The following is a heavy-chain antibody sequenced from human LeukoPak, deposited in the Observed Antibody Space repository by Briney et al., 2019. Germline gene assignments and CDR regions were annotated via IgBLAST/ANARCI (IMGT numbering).Heavy chain of an antibody. Sequence: SETLSLTRTVSGGSISSSIYYWGWIRQPPGKGLEWIGYIYYSGSTNYKPSLKSRVTISVDTSKNQFSLKLSSVTAADTAVYYCARGGYYGSGNDFRFDPWGQGTLVTVSS. J-gene: IGHJ5*02. CDR1: GGSISSSIYY. D-gene: IGHD3-10*01. CDR3: ARGGYYGSGNDFRFDP. V-gene: IGHV4-61*05. CDR2: IYYSGST.